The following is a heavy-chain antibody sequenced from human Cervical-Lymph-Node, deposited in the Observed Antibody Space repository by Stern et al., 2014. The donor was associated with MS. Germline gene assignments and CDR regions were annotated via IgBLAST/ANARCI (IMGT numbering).Heavy chain of an antibody. Sequence: QLVQSGPEVKKPGTSVKVSCKASGFTFTSSAVQWVRQARGQRLEWIGWIVVGSGNTNYAQKFQERVTITRDMSTSTAYMELSSLRSEDTAVYYCAAVPDYYDSIGSDAFDIWGQGTMVTVSS. CDR2: IVVGSGNT. CDR3: AAVPDYYDSIGSDAFDI. D-gene: IGHD3-22*01. V-gene: IGHV1-58*01. CDR1: GFTFTSSA. J-gene: IGHJ3*02.